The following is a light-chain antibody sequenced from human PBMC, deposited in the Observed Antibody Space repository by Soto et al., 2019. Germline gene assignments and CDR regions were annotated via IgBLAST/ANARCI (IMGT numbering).Light chain of an antibody. CDR1: QSVSSN. CDR2: GAF. CDR3: QQYNDWPLT. V-gene: IGKV3-15*01. Sequence: EIVLTQSPATLSLSPGERATLSCRASQSVSSNLAWYQQKPGQAPSLLIYGAFTRATGIPARFSGTGSGTEFTLTISSLQSEDFALYYCQQYNDWPLTFGQGTKVEIK. J-gene: IGKJ1*01.